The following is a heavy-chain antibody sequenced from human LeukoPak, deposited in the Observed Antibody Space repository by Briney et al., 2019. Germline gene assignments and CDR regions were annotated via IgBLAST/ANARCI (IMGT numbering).Heavy chain of an antibody. CDR2: IGGSGGST. Sequence: GGSQRLSCAASGFTFSNYAMSWVRQAPGKGLEWVSAIGGSGGSTYYADSVKGRFTISRDNSKNTLYLQMNSLRAEDTAVYYCARDLHGYFDYWGQGTLVTVSS. CDR3: ARDLHGYFDY. V-gene: IGHV3-23*01. CDR1: GFTFSNYA. J-gene: IGHJ4*02.